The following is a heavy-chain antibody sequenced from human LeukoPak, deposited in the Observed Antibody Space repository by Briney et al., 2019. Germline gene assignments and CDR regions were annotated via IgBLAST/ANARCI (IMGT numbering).Heavy chain of an antibody. CDR3: ARDHNYAFHN. D-gene: IGHD1-1*01. CDR1: GFPFIEYS. V-gene: IGHV3-48*01. J-gene: IGHJ4*02. CDR2: IGIDSGNT. Sequence: GGSLRLSCTASGFPFIEYSMNWVRPVPGKGLEWIAYIGIDSGNTKYADSVRGRFTISADKAKNSLYLQMNSLRVEDTAVYYCARDHNYAFHNWGQGTLVSVAS.